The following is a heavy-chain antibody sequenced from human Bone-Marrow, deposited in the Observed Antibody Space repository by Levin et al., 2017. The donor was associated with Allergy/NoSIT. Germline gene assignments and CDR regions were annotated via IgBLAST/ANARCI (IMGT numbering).Heavy chain of an antibody. CDR1: GGSISSYY. J-gene: IGHJ6*02. V-gene: IGHV4-59*01. CDR2: IYYSGST. CDR3: VRFKSYYYYGMDV. Sequence: PGGSLRLSCTVSGGSISSYYWSWIRQPPGKGLEWIGYIYYSGSTNYNPALKSRVTISVDTSKNQFSLKLSSVTAADTAVYYCVRFKSYYYYGMDVWGQGTTVTVSS.